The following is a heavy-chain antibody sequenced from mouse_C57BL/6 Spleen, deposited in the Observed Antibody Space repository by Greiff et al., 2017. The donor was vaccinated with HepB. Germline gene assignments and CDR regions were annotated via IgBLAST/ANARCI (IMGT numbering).Heavy chain of an antibody. D-gene: IGHD3-3*01. CDR3: ASGGTGEYYAMDY. CDR1: GYTFTSYW. J-gene: IGHJ4*01. Sequence: QVQLKQPGAELVMPGASVKLSCKASGYTFTSYWMPWVKQRPGQGLEWIGEIDPSDSYTNYNQKFKGKSTLTVAKSSSTAYMQLSSLTSEDSAVYYCASGGTGEYYAMDYWGQGTSVTVSS. V-gene: IGHV1-69*01. CDR2: IDPSDSYT.